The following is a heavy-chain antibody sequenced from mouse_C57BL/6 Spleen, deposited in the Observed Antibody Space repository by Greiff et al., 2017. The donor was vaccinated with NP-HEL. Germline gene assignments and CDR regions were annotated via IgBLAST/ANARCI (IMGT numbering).Heavy chain of an antibody. V-gene: IGHV1-69*01. D-gene: IGHD2-12*01. CDR2: IDPSDSYT. CDR3: ARSGGYYTRAMDY. J-gene: IGHJ4*01. CDR1: GYTFTSYW. Sequence: QVQLQQPGAELVMPGASVKLSCKASGYTFTSYWMHWVKQRPGQGLEWIGEIDPSDSYTNYNQKFKGKSTLTVDKSSSTAYMQLSSLTSEDSAVYYCARSGGYYTRAMDYWGQGTSVTVSS.